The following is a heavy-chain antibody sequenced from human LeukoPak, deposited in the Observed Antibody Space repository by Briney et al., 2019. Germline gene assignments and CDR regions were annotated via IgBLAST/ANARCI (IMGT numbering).Heavy chain of an antibody. CDR1: SGSISSGDYY. Sequence: SQTLSLTCTVSSGSISSGDYYWSWIRQPPGKGLEWIGYIYYSGSTYYNPSLKSRVTISVDTSKNQFSLKLSSVTAADTAVYYCARGKSPKENWFDPWGQGTLVTVSS. V-gene: IGHV4-30-4*01. CDR3: ARGKSPKENWFDP. CDR2: IYYSGST. J-gene: IGHJ5*02.